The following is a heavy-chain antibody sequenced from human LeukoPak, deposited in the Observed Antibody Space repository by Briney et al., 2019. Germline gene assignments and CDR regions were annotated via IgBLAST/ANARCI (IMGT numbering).Heavy chain of an antibody. D-gene: IGHD6-13*01. CDR3: ARGNFYIAAAGTRWFDP. J-gene: IGHJ5*02. CDR1: GGSFSGYY. Sequence: PSETLPLTCAVYGGSFSGYYWSWIRQPPGKGLEWIGEINHSGSTNYNPSPKSRVTISVDTSKNQFSLKLSSVTAADTAVYYCARGNFYIAAAGTRWFDPWGQGTLVTVSS. V-gene: IGHV4-34*01. CDR2: INHSGST.